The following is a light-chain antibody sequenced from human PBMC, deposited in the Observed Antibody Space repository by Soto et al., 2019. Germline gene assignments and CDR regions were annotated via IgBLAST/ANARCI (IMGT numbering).Light chain of an antibody. V-gene: IGKV1-5*01. J-gene: IGKJ2*01. CDR3: QHYNTYLYT. Sequence: DIPMTQSPSTLSASVGDRVTITCRASQYISTWLAWYQQKPGKAPKLLIYDASSLESGVPSRFSGSGSGTEFTLTISSLQPDDFATYYCQHYNTYLYTFGQGTKLEIK. CDR2: DAS. CDR1: QYISTW.